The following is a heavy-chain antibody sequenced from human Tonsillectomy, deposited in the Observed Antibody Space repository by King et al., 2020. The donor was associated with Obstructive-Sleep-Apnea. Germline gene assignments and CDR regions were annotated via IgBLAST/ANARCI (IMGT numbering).Heavy chain of an antibody. CDR1: GYSFTNYW. V-gene: IGHV5-10-1*03. Sequence: VQLQQSGAEVKKPGESLRISCQVSGYSFTNYWISWVRQMPGKGLEWMGRVDPNESYSSYSPSLQGHVTISADKSIRAAYLQWSSLKASDTAIYYCARHERGYSFEFNGLDVWGQGTTVTVSS. CDR3: ARHERGYSFEFNGLDV. J-gene: IGHJ6*02. CDR2: VDPNESYS. D-gene: IGHD5-12*01.